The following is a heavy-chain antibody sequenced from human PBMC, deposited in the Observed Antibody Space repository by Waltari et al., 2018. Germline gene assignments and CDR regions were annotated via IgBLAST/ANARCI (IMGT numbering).Heavy chain of an antibody. V-gene: IGHV3-74*01. D-gene: IGHD7-27*01. Sequence: EVQLLEAGGDLVQPGGSLRLSCAASGFTFSDYWMHWVRQVPGQGLVWVSRINGDGYGITYSDSVQGRFTISTDNAKNTVYLQMNSLRVEDTAVYYCARDTPGDGIDYWGQGTLVTVSS. CDR2: INGDGYGI. J-gene: IGHJ4*02. CDR1: GFTFSDYW. CDR3: ARDTPGDGIDY.